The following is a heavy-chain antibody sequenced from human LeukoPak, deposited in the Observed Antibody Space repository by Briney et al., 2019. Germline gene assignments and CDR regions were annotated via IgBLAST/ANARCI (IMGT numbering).Heavy chain of an antibody. V-gene: IGHV3-74*01. D-gene: IGHD3-22*01. CDR2: IKSDGSST. CDR3: TRDLEYYDSSGLFGY. Sequence: GGSLRLSCAASGFTFSNYWMYWVRQAPGKGLVWVSRIKSDGSSTSYAAYVKGRFTISRDNAKNTLYLQMNSLRAEDTAVYYCTRDLEYYDSSGLFGYWGQGTLVTVSP. J-gene: IGHJ4*02. CDR1: GFTFSNYW.